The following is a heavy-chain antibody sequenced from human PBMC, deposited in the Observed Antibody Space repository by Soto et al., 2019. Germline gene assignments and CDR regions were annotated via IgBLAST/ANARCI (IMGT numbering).Heavy chain of an antibody. CDR1: GYRYDSYG. CDR3: AKRGIVLISSNPIFDY. D-gene: IGHD3-22*01. CDR2: ISTYNGYT. J-gene: IGHJ4*02. V-gene: IGHV1-18*01. Sequence: VKASGKASGYRYDSYGISWVRQAPGQGLEWMGWISTYNGYTTYAQKFQDRVTMTTDTSTSTAYMELRSLRSDDTAVYYCAKRGIVLISSNPIFDYWGQGTLVTVSS.